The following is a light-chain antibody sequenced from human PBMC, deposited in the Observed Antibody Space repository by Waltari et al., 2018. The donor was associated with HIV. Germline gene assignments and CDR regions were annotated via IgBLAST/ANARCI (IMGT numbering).Light chain of an antibody. CDR1: LSVLSWPQDKDF. CDR3: QQYHYIPWT. V-gene: IGKV4-1*01. J-gene: IGKJ1*01. CDR2: WAS. Sequence: IVLTQSPDSAAVSLWDRGTTRYQSRLSVLSWPQDKDFLVWYQQKPGQPPKLLIYWASTRQSGVPARFRGSGDGADFNLTISSLQAEGVAVYYCQQYHYIPWTFGQGTKVEIK.